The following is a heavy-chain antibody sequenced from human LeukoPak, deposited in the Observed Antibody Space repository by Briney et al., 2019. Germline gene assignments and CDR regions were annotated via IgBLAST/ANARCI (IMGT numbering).Heavy chain of an antibody. J-gene: IGHJ5*02. Sequence: ASVKVSCKASGYTFTGYYMHWVRQAPGQGLEWMGWINPNSGGTNYAQKFQGRVTMTRDTSISTAYMELSRLRSDDTAVYYCARDLRYFDCGYDWFDPWGQATQVTVSS. D-gene: IGHD3-9*01. V-gene: IGHV1-2*02. CDR1: GYTFTGYY. CDR2: INPNSGGT. CDR3: ARDLRYFDCGYDWFDP.